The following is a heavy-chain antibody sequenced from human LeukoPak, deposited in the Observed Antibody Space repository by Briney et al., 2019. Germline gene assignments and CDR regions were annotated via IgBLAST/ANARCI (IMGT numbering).Heavy chain of an antibody. D-gene: IGHD3-10*01. CDR1: GFTFSRYW. J-gene: IGHJ6*02. CDR3: ARPSLWFGDWGYYYYGMDV. CDR2: INSEGSST. V-gene: IGHV3-74*01. Sequence: GGSLRLSCAASGFTFSRYWMHWVRQAPGKGLVWVSRINSEGSSTSYADSVKGRFTISRGNAKNSLYLQMNSLRAEDTAVYYCARPSLWFGDWGYYYYGMDVWGQGTTVTVSS.